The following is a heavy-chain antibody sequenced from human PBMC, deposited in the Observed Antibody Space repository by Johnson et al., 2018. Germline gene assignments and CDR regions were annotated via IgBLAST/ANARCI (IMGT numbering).Heavy chain of an antibody. CDR2: IIPVFNTT. V-gene: IGHV1-69*01. J-gene: IGHJ6*02. CDR3: ARDQDRTYTTLHYYYGLDV. D-gene: IGHD1-1*01. CDR1: GGTFNIFG. Sequence: VQLVESGAEVKKPGSSVKLSCKVSGGTFNIFGISWVRQAPGQGLEWMGHIIPVFNTTNYARQFQDRVTFSADESTKTVYMELRSLKSDDTAIYYCARDQDRTYTTLHYYYGLDVWGQGTPVTISS.